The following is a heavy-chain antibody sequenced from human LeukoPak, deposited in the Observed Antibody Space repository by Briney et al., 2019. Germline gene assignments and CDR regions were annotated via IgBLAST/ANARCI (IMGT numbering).Heavy chain of an antibody. V-gene: IGHV4-39*07. Sequence: SETLSLTCTVSGDSISSSYFYWAWIRQPPGKGLQWIGSIYSSGSAYYNPSLKSRVTISVDTSKNQFSLKLSSVTAADTAVYYCARAKPSDGPFDYWGQGTLVTVSS. CDR2: IYSSGSA. D-gene: IGHD1-14*01. CDR1: GDSISSSYFY. CDR3: ARAKPSDGPFDY. J-gene: IGHJ4*02.